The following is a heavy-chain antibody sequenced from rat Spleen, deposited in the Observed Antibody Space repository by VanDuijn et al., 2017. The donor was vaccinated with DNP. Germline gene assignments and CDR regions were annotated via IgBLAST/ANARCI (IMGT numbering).Heavy chain of an antibody. Sequence: QVQMKETGPGLVQTTQTLSVTCTVSGFSLTNYGVHWVRQAPGKGLEWMGIIWGDGSTNYNSALKSRLSISRDTSKSQVFLTMNSLQTDDTAVYYCTREVASSFDYWGQGVMVTVSS. CDR2: IWGDGST. D-gene: IGHD1-3*01. CDR1: GFSLTNYG. V-gene: IGHV2-77*01. J-gene: IGHJ2*01. CDR3: TREVASSFDY.